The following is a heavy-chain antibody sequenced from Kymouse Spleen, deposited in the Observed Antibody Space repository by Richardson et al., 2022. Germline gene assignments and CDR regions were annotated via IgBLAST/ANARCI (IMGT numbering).Heavy chain of an antibody. CDR1: GGSFSGYY. Sequence: QVQLQQWGAGLLKPSETLSLTCAVYGGSFSGYYWSWIRQPPGKGLEWIGEINHSGSTNYNPSLKSRVTISVDTSKNQFSLKLSSVTAADTAVYYCARGRGVRGVIMDYYGMDVWGQGTTVTVSS. V-gene: IGHV4-34*01. J-gene: IGHJ6*02. CDR3: ARGRGVRGVIMDYYGMDV. D-gene: IGHD3-10*01. CDR2: INHSGST.